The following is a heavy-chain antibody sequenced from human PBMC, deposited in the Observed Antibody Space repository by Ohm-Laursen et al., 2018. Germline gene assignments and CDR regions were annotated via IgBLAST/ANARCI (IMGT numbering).Heavy chain of an antibody. V-gene: IGHV3-72*01. D-gene: IGHD3-3*01. Sequence: GSLRLSCAASGFRFSDHYMDWVRQAPGKGLEWVGRTRNKANGDTTEYAASVKGRFTISRDDSKNTLYLQMNSLKTEDTAVYYCTTDRLRYYDFWSGYQGYYGMDVWGQGTTVTVSS. J-gene: IGHJ6*02. CDR2: TRNKANGDTT. CDR1: GFRFSDHY. CDR3: TTDRLRYYDFWSGYQGYYGMDV.